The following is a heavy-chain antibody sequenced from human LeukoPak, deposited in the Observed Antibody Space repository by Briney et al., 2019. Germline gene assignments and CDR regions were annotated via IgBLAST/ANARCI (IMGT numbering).Heavy chain of an antibody. J-gene: IGHJ4*02. CDR2: IYYSWST. V-gene: IGHV4-39*06. Sequence: ASETLSLTCTVSGGSISSSSYYWGWIRQPPGKGLEWIGSIYYSWSTYYNPSLKSRVTISVDTSKNQFPLKLSSVTAADTAVYYCASNYGDYSAQFDYWGQGTLVTVSS. CDR1: GGSISSSSYY. D-gene: IGHD4-17*01. CDR3: ASNYGDYSAQFDY.